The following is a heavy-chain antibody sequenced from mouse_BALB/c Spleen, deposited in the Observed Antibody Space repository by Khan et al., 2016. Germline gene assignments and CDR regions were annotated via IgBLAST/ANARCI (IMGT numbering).Heavy chain of an antibody. D-gene: IGHD4-1*01. Sequence: EVQLVESGGGLVQPRGSLKLSCAASGFTFNTYAMNWVRQAPGKGLEWVARIRSKSNNYATYYADSVKDRFTIHRDDSHSMLYLQMNNLKTENTAMYYCVRTGTCYYAMDYWGQGTSVTASS. CDR2: IRSKSNNYAT. J-gene: IGHJ4*01. CDR1: GFTFNTYA. V-gene: IGHV10-1*02. CDR3: VRTGTCYYAMDY.